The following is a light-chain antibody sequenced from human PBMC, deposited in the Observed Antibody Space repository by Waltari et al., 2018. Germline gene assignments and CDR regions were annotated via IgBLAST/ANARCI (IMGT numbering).Light chain of an antibody. V-gene: IGKV3-15*01. Sequence: EMVMTQSPATLSVSPGERATLSCRASQSVSSDLAWYQPKSGQAPRLLIYAASNRTTGIPARFNGGGSGTEFTLTISSLQSGDSAVYYCQQYNNWPLTFGQGTKVEIK. CDR2: AAS. CDR3: QQYNNWPLT. CDR1: QSVSSD. J-gene: IGKJ1*01.